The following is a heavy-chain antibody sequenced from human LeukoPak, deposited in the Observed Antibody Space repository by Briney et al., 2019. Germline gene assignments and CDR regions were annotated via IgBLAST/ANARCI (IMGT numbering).Heavy chain of an antibody. V-gene: IGHV1-2*02. Sequence: ASVKVPCKASGYTFTGYYMHWVRQAPGQGLEWMGWINPNSGGTNYAQKFQGRVTMTRDTSISTAYMELSRLRSDDTAVYYCARGLGSSSPQGYDYWGQGTLVTVSS. J-gene: IGHJ4*02. CDR3: ARGLGSSSPQGYDY. CDR2: INPNSGGT. D-gene: IGHD6-13*01. CDR1: GYTFTGYY.